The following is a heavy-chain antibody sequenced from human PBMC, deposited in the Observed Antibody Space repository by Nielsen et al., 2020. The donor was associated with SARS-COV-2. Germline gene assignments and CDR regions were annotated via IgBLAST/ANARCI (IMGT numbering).Heavy chain of an antibody. CDR1: GGSISSYY. V-gene: IGHV4-4*07. Sequence: SETLSLTCTVSGGSISSYYWSWIRQPAGKGLEWIGRIYTSGSTNYNPSLKSRVTISVDTSKNQFSLKLSSVTAADTAVYYCARRRITMIVVANAFDIWGQGTMVTVSS. J-gene: IGHJ3*02. D-gene: IGHD3-22*01. CDR2: IYTSGST. CDR3: ARRRITMIVVANAFDI.